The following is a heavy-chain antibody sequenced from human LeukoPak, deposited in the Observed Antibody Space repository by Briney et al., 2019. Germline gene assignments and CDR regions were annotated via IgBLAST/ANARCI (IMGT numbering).Heavy chain of an antibody. CDR3: ARAAITGDGYNNALDY. Sequence: ASVKVSCKASGYTVTSYYMHWVRQAAGQGLEWMGIINPSDGSTSYAQKFQGRVTMTRATSTSTVYMELSSLRSEDTAVYYCARAAITGDGYNNALDYWGQGTLVTVSS. V-gene: IGHV1-46*01. D-gene: IGHD5-24*01. J-gene: IGHJ4*02. CDR2: INPSDGST. CDR1: GYTVTSYY.